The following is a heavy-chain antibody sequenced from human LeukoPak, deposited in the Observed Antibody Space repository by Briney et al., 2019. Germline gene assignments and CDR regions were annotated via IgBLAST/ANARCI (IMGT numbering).Heavy chain of an antibody. Sequence: GGSLTLSCAASGFTFSDSGMSWVRQAPGKGLEWVSSISGSTKSVYYADSVRGRFTISRDNAQNSLSLQLNSLRVEDTAVYYCARDTYTSGSYNAWGQGTLVIVSS. D-gene: IGHD1-26*01. V-gene: IGHV3-21*01. CDR2: ISGSTKSV. CDR3: ARDTYTSGSYNA. J-gene: IGHJ4*02. CDR1: GFTFSDSG.